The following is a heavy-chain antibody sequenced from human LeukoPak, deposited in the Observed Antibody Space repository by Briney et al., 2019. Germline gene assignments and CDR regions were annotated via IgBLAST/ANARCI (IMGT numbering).Heavy chain of an antibody. D-gene: IGHD1-26*01. V-gene: IGHV3-11*04. CDR1: GFTFSDYY. CDR3: ARDRGIVGTTGYYYMDV. Sequence: GGSLRLSCVASGFTFSDYYMSWIRQAPGKGLEWVPHIGSTAYYADSVKGRLTISRDNAKNSLYLQMNSLRAEDTAVYYCARDRGIVGTTGYYYMDVWGKGTTVTVSS. CDR2: IGSTA. J-gene: IGHJ6*03.